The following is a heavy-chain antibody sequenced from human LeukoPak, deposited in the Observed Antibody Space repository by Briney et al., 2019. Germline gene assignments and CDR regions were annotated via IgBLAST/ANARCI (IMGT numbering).Heavy chain of an antibody. J-gene: IGHJ4*02. CDR3: VAAAAAALFDY. D-gene: IGHD6-13*01. V-gene: IGHV1-69*13. CDR1: GGTFSSYA. Sequence: SVKVSWKASGGTFSSYAISWVRQAPGQGLEWMGGIIPIFGTANYAQKFQGRVTITADESTSTAYMELSSLRSEDTAVYYCVAAAAAALFDYWGQGALVTVSS. CDR2: IIPIFGTA.